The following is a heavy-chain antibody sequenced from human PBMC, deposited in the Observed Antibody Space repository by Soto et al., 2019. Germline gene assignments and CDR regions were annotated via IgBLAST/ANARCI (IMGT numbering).Heavy chain of an antibody. Sequence: QVQLVQSGAEVKKPGASVKVSCKASGYTFTSYAMHWVRQAPGQRLEWMGWINAGNGNTKYSQKFQGRVTITRDTSASTANMELSRLRSEDTAVYSCARVSGWYYFDYWGQGTLVTVSS. V-gene: IGHV1-3*01. CDR1: GYTFTSYA. CDR2: INAGNGNT. D-gene: IGHD6-19*01. CDR3: ARVSGWYYFDY. J-gene: IGHJ4*02.